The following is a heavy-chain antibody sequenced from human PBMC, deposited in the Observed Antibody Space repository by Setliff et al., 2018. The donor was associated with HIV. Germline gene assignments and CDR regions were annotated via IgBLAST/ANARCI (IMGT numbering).Heavy chain of an antibody. D-gene: IGHD1-1*01. J-gene: IGHJ6*03. CDR2: IFHAGST. Sequence: PSETLSLTCGISGISIGSNNWWTWVRQPPGKGLEWIGEIFHAGSTNYNPSLKSRVTISVDTSKNQFSLKLSSVTATDTAVYYCARTARGYTTIWYRNGLTYYNYMDVWAKGPRSPSP. V-gene: IGHV4-4*02. CDR3: ARTARGYTTIWYRNGLTYYNYMDV. CDR1: GISIGSNNW.